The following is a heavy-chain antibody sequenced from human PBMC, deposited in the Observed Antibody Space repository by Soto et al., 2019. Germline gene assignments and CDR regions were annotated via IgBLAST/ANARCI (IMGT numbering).Heavy chain of an antibody. CDR3: AKRSTSSTSDY. V-gene: IGHV3-23*01. CDR1: GFTFSSYA. D-gene: IGHD6-6*01. CDR2: ISGSDDST. Sequence: EVQLLESGGGLVQPGESLRLSCAASGFTFSSYAMSWVRQAPGKGLEWVSVISGSDDSTYYADSVKGRFTISRHNAKDTLFLQMNSLRAVDTAVQHCAKRSTSSTSDYWGQGTLVTVSS. J-gene: IGHJ4*02.